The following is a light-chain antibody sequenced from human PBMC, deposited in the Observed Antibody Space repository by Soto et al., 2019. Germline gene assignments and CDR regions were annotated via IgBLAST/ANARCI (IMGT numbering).Light chain of an antibody. CDR2: GNS. Sequence: QAVVTQPPSVSGAPGQTITMSCTGSGSNVGASYDVHWFQQIPGAAPKLLIYGNSNRPSGIPDRFSASKSDSSAALTINGLQAEDEADYHCQSYDNGLGGSRIFGGGTKLTVL. J-gene: IGLJ2*01. V-gene: IGLV1-40*01. CDR3: QSYDNGLGGSRI. CDR1: GSNVGASYD.